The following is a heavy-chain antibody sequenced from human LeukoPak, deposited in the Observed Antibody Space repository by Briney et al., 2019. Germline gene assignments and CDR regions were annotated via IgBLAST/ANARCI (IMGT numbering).Heavy chain of an antibody. CDR3: ARGVSSWFVYFDY. CDR2: IYHSGST. J-gene: IGHJ4*02. CDR1: GGSISSGGYS. V-gene: IGHV4-30-2*01. Sequence: SETLSLTCAVSGGSISSGGYSWSWIRQPPGKGLEWIGYIYHSGSTYYNPSLKSRVTISVDRSKNQFSLKLSSVTAADTAVYYCARGVSSWFVYFDYWGQGTLVTVSS. D-gene: IGHD6-13*01.